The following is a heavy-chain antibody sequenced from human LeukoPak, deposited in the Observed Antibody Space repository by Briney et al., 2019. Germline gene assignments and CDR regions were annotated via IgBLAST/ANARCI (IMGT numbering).Heavy chain of an antibody. J-gene: IGHJ6*03. V-gene: IGHV3-53*01. Sequence: GGSLRLSCAASGFNVSSNYMSWVRQAPGKGLEWVSLLYSGGSAFHADSVKGRFTISRDNSKNTLYLQLNSLRAEDTAVYCCARAGGGYRYGYYYHFYMDVWGKGTTVTVSS. CDR2: LYSGGSA. CDR3: ARAGGGYRYGYYYHFYMDV. D-gene: IGHD5-18*01. CDR1: GFNVSSNY.